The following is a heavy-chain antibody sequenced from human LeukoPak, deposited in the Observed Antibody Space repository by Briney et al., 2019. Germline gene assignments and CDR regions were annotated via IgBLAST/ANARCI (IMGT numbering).Heavy chain of an antibody. CDR3: ARSVAGPYYFDY. CDR1: GGSFSGYY. J-gene: IGHJ4*02. D-gene: IGHD6-19*01. V-gene: IGHV4-34*01. Sequence: SETLSLTCAVYGGSFSGYYWSWIRQPPGKGLEWIGEINHSGSTNYNPSLKSRVTISVDTSKNQFSLKLSSVTAADTAVYYCARSVAGPYYFDYWGQGTLVTVSS. CDR2: INHSGST.